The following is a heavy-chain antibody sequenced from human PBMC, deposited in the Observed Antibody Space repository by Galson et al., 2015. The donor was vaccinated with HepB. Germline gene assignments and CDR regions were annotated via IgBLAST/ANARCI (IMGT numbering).Heavy chain of an antibody. Sequence: SLRLSCAASGFTFSNYWMSWVRQAPGKGLEWVANIKQDGSEDGSEKYYVDSVKGRFTISRDNAKNSLYLQMNSLRAEDTAVYYCARDSYYDFWSSYYTPRYFDYWGQGTLVTVSS. V-gene: IGHV3-7*03. J-gene: IGHJ4*02. CDR3: ARDSYYDFWSSYYTPRYFDY. CDR1: GFTFSNYW. CDR2: IKQDGSEDGSEK. D-gene: IGHD3-3*01.